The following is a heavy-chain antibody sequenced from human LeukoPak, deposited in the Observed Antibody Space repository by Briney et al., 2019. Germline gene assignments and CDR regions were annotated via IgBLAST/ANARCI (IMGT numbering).Heavy chain of an antibody. CDR3: ARGANWGSPDY. J-gene: IGHJ4*02. CDR1: GGSISSDY. Sequence: ASETLSLTCTVSGGSISSDYWSWIRQSPGKGLEWIGYIYYSGPTSYNPSLKSRVTISLDTSKNQFSLKLSSVTAADTAVYYCARGANWGSPDYWGQGTLVTVSS. V-gene: IGHV4-59*01. CDR2: IYYSGPT. D-gene: IGHD7-27*01.